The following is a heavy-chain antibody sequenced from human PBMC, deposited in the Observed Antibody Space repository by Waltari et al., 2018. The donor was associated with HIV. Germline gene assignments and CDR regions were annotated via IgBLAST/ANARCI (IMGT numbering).Heavy chain of an antibody. V-gene: IGHV3-23*01. CDR3: AKIVVVAGTSADF. J-gene: IGHJ4*02. CDR1: GFTFSTYA. D-gene: IGHD2-21*02. Sequence: EVQLLESGGGLVQPGGSLRLSCAASGFTFSTYAMSWVRQAPGKWLEWVSVISGDCITYYADSVKGRFIISRDNSKSTVYLQMNDLRAEDTALYYCAKIVVVAGTSADFWGQGVVVTVSS. CDR2: ISGDCIT.